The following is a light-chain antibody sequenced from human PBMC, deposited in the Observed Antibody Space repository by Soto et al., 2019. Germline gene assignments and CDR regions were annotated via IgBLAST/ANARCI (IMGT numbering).Light chain of an antibody. CDR3: QSFDSRPHVV. J-gene: IGLJ2*01. CDR2: SDN. CDR1: SSNIGAGYD. Sequence: QAVVTQPPSVSGAPGQRVTISCTGSSSNIGAGYDVHWYQQLPGTAPKLLIYSDNNRPSGVPDRFSGSKSGASASLAITGLQAEDEADYYCQSFDSRPHVVFGGGTKVTVL. V-gene: IGLV1-40*03.